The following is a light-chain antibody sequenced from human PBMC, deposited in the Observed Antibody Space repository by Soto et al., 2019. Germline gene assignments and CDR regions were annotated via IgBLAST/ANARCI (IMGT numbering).Light chain of an antibody. Sequence: QSVLTQPPSVSGAPGQRVTISCTGGSSNIGAGYDVHWYQHLPGTAPKLLIYGNTNRPSEVPDRFSGSKSGTSASLAITGLQAEDEADYYCQSYDSSVSGRVFGGGTKLTVL. J-gene: IGLJ2*01. CDR1: SSNIGAGYD. CDR3: QSYDSSVSGRV. V-gene: IGLV1-40*01. CDR2: GNT.